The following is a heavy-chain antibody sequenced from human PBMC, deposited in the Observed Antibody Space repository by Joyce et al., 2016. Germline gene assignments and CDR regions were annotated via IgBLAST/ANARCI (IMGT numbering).Heavy chain of an antibody. D-gene: IGHD2-2*01. V-gene: IGHV3-48*03. CDR3: TTPSCAN. CDR1: GIIFSSKE. CDR2: INSDDSRI. J-gene: IGHJ4*02. Sequence: EVNLVESGGGLVQPGGSLRLSCAASGIIFSSKEMNWVRQAPGKRLEWISSINSDDSRIHYADSVRGRFTISSDNARNSLYLEMNYLRVEDTAIYYCTTPSCANWGQGSLVTVSS.